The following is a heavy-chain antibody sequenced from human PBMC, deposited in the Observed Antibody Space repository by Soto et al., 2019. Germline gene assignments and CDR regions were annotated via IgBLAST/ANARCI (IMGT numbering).Heavy chain of an antibody. CDR3: ARGDCSGCSCKFDY. J-gene: IGHJ4*02. V-gene: IGHV3-66*01. D-gene: IGHD2-15*01. Sequence: EVQLVESGGGLVQPGGSLRLSCAASGFTVSSNYMSWVRQAPGKGLEWVSFIYSGGSTYYADAVKGRFTISRDKSKNTLYLQMNSLRAEDTAVYYCARGDCSGCSCKFDYWGQGTLVTVSS. CDR2: IYSGGST. CDR1: GFTVSSNY.